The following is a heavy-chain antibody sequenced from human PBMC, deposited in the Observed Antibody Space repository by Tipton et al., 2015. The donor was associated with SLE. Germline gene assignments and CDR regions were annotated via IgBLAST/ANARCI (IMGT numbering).Heavy chain of an antibody. D-gene: IGHD3-3*01. CDR3: ATSSWSGYSDY. Sequence: LRLSCAVSGGSISSGGYSWSWIRQPPGKGLEWIGYIYHSGSTYYNPSLKSRVTISVDTSKNQLSLRLNSVTAADTAVYYCATSSWSGYSDYWGQGTLVTVSS. J-gene: IGHJ4*02. V-gene: IGHV4-30-2*02. CDR2: IYHSGST. CDR1: GGSISSGGYS.